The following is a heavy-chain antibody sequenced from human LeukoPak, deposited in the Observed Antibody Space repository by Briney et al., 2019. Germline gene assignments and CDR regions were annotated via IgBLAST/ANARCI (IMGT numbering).Heavy chain of an antibody. CDR1: GFTFSSYW. J-gene: IGHJ4*02. D-gene: IGHD1-26*01. CDR2: IYSGGNS. CDR3: ARESTVGAPDF. Sequence: GGSLRLSCAASGFTFSSYWMYWVRQAPGKGLEWVSVIYSGGNSYYADSVKGRFTISRDNSKNKLYLQMNSLRDEDTALYYCARESTVGAPDFWGQGTLVTVSS. V-gene: IGHV3-66*01.